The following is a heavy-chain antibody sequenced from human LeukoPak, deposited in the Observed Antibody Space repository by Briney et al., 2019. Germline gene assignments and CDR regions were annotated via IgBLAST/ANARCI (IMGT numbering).Heavy chain of an antibody. D-gene: IGHD6-19*01. CDR3: VRDGSGYDY. Sequence: GGSLRLSCAASRFTFSNYWMSWVRQPPGKGLEWVANINQGGSEKYYLNSVKGRFTISRDNAKNSLYLQMNSLRADDTVIYYCVRDGSGYDYWDQGTLVTVSS. CDR1: RFTFSNYW. J-gene: IGHJ4*02. V-gene: IGHV3-7*05. CDR2: INQGGSEK.